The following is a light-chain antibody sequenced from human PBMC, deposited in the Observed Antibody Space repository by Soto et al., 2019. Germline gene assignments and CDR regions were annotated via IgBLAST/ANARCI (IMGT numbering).Light chain of an antibody. J-gene: IGLJ2*01. CDR1: SSDVGGYNY. V-gene: IGLV2-14*01. Sequence: QSALTQPASVSGSPGQSIAISCTGTSSDVGGYNYVSWFQHHPGKAPKLMIYEVSYRPSGLSDRFSGSKSGNTASLTSSGLQAVDEADYYCCSYTTSGTVLFGGGTKVTVL. CDR3: CSYTTSGTVL. CDR2: EVS.